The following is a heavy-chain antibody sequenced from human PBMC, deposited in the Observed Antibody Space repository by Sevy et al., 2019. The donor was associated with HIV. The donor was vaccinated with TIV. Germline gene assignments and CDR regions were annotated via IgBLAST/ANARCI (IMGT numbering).Heavy chain of an antibody. V-gene: IGHV3-15*01. CDR1: GLTFTDAW. Sequence: GGSLRLSCAASGLTFTDAWMALVRQAPGKGLEWVGRIRSNTDGGTTEYAAPLKGRFTISRDDSKNTLYLQMNILKIADTAVYYCTTDREYSDFKGGFDYRDRGALVTVSS. J-gene: IGHJ4*02. CDR2: IRSNTDGGTT. D-gene: IGHD4-17*01. CDR3: TTDREYSDFKGGFDY.